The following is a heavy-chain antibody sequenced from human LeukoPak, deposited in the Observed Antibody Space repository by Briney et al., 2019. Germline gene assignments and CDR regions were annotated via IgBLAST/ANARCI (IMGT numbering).Heavy chain of an antibody. V-gene: IGHV3-33*01. CDR3: ARVGGDSSGTYGMDV. D-gene: IGHD3-22*01. CDR1: GFTFSSYG. CDR2: MWYDGSNK. Sequence: PGRSLRLSCAASGFTFSSYGMHWVRQAPGKGLEWVAVMWYDGSNKYYADSVKGRFTISRDNSKNTLYLQMNSLRAEDTAVYYCARVGGDSSGTYGMDVWGQGTTVTVSS. J-gene: IGHJ6*02.